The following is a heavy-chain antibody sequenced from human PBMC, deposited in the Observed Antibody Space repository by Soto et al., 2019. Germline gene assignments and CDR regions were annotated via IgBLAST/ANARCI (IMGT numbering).Heavy chain of an antibody. CDR1: GFTFSSYA. V-gene: IGHV3-23*01. CDR2: ISGSGGST. CDR3: AKSRRASSSTSCYDY. Sequence: GGSLRLSCAASGFTFSSYAMSWVRQAPGKGLEWVSAISGSGGSTYYADSVKGRFTISRDNSKNTLYLQMNSLRAEDTAVYYCAKSRRASSSTSCYDYWGQGTLVTVSS. J-gene: IGHJ4*02. D-gene: IGHD2-2*01.